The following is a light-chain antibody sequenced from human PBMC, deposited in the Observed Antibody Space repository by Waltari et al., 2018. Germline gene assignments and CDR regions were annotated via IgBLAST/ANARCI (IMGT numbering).Light chain of an antibody. CDR2: DVI. J-gene: IGLJ1*01. V-gene: IGLV2-23*02. CDR1: SNNIEFYDL. CDR3: CSYSGSGSFPYV. Sequence: QSALTQPASVSGSPGQSITISCTGSSNNIEFYDLVSWYQQHPGKAPKLIIFDVIKRPSGVSDRFSGSKSGNTASLTISGLQTEDDADYYCCSYSGSGSFPYVFGPGTRVAVL.